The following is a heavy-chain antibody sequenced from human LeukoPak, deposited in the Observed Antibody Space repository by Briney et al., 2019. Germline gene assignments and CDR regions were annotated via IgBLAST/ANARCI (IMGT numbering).Heavy chain of an antibody. D-gene: IGHD6-6*01. CDR3: ARVGAARIY. CDR1: GGSISSGGYS. CDR2: IYHSGST. J-gene: IGHJ4*02. V-gene: IGHV4-30-2*01. Sequence: SQTLSLTCAVSGGSISSGGYSWSWIRQPPGKGLEWIGYIYHSGSTHYNPSLKSRVTISVDRSKNQFSLKLSSVTAADTAVYYCARVGAARIYWGQGTLVTVSS.